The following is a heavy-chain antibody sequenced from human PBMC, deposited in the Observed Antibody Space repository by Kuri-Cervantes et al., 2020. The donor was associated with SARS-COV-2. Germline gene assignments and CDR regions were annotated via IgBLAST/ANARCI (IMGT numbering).Heavy chain of an antibody. CDR3: AKVGFPELERLDYYGMDV. CDR1: GFTFSSYG. Sequence: GESLKISCAASGFTFSSYGMHWVRQAPGKGLEWVAVISYDGSNKYYADSVKGRFTISRDNSKNTLYLQMNSPRAEDTAVYYCAKVGFPELERLDYYGMDVWGQGTTVTVSS. J-gene: IGHJ6*02. D-gene: IGHD1-1*01. V-gene: IGHV3-30*18. CDR2: ISYDGSNK.